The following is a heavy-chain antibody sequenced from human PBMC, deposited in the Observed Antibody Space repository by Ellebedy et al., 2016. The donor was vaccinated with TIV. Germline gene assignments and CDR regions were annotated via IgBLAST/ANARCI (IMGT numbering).Heavy chain of an antibody. V-gene: IGHV3-7*03. Sequence: GESLKISCVASGFSFRSNWMGWVRQAPGKGLEWVANIKQDGSEKHYVGSVEGRFTISRDNAKNSVYLQMNSLRADDTAVYYCATYAWLASWGQGTLVTVSS. D-gene: IGHD6-19*01. J-gene: IGHJ5*02. CDR2: IKQDGSEK. CDR1: GFSFRSNW. CDR3: ATYAWLAS.